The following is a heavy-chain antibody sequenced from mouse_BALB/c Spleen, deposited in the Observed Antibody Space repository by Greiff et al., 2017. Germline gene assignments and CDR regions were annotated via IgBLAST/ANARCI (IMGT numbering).Heavy chain of an antibody. CDR1: GYTFTSYY. CDR3: ARADYDGYYYAMDY. D-gene: IGHD2-4*01. CDR2: IYPGNVNT. V-gene: IGHV1S56*01. J-gene: IGHJ4*01. Sequence: QVQLKQSGPELVKPGASVRISCKASGYTFTSYYIHWVKQRPGQGLEWIGWIYPGNVNTKYNEKFKGKATLTADKSSSTAYMQLSSLTSEDSAVYFCARADYDGYYYAMDYWGQGTSVTVSS.